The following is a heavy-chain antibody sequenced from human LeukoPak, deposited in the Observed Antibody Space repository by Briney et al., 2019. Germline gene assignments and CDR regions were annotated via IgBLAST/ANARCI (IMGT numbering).Heavy chain of an antibody. V-gene: IGHV4-61*02. J-gene: IGHJ5*02. CDR3: AREHYCGGECYVWFDP. Sequence: PSETLSLTCTVSGGSISSGSYYWSWIRQPAGKGLEWIGRIYIRGSTNYNPSLKSRVTMSVDTSKNQFSLKLSSVTAADTAVYYCAREHYCGGECYVWFDPWGQGTLVTVSS. CDR2: IYIRGST. D-gene: IGHD2-21*01. CDR1: GGSISSGSYY.